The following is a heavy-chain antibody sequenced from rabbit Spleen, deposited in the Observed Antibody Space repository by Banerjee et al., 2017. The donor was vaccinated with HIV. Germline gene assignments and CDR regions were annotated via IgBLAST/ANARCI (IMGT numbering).Heavy chain of an antibody. CDR3: ARSDKADDAVGL. D-gene: IGHD2-1*01. Sequence: QEQLVESGGGLVQPGGSLKLSCTASGFSFSNKAVMCWVRQAPGKGLEWIACINAITGKAVYASWAKGRFTISKTSSTTVTLQMTSLTAADTATYFCARSDKADDAVGLWGPGTLVTVS. J-gene: IGHJ4*01. CDR1: GFSFSNKAV. V-gene: IGHV1S45*01. CDR2: INAITGKA.